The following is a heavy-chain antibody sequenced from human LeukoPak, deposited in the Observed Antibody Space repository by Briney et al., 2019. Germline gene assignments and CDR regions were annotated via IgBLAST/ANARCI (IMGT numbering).Heavy chain of an antibody. CDR1: GGSISNYH. J-gene: IGHJ4*02. Sequence: SETLSLTCTVSGGSISNYHWSWIRQPPGKGLEWIGYIYYTGSTTYNPSLKSQVTISVDTSKNQFSLKLRSVTAADTAVYYCARCFWGSGSYPSDYWGQGTLVTVSS. D-gene: IGHD3-10*01. V-gene: IGHV4-59*01. CDR3: ARCFWGSGSYPSDY. CDR2: IYYTGST.